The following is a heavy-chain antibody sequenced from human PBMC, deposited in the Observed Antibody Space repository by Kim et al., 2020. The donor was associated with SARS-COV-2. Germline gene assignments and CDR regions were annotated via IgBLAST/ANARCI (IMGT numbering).Heavy chain of an antibody. J-gene: IGHJ4*02. Sequence: GGSLRLSCAASGFTFDDYAMHWVRQAPGKGLEWVSGISWNSGSLGYADSVQGRFTISRDNAKNSLYLQMNSLRPEDTALYFCAKDNQRDGYTDWGQGTLVTVSS. CDR2: ISWNSGSL. CDR1: GFTFDDYA. CDR3: AKDNQRDGYTD. D-gene: IGHD5-12*01. V-gene: IGHV3-9*01.